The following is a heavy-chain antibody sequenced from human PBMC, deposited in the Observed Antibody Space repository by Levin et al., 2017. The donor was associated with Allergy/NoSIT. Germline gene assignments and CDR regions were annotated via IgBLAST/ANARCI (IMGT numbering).Heavy chain of an antibody. CDR3: ANVAAGGIIDF. CDR2: ISGGGNST. CDR1: GFTFSTYA. J-gene: IGHJ4*02. V-gene: IGHV3-23*01. Sequence: GESLKISCAASGFTFSTYAMSWVRQAPGKGLEWVSAISGGGNSTYYAASVKGRFSISRDNSKNTLYLQMNSLRAEDTAVYYCANVAAGGIIDFWGQGTLVTVSS. D-gene: IGHD6-13*01.